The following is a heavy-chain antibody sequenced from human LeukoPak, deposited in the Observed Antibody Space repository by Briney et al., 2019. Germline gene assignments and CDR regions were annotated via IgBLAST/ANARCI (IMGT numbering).Heavy chain of an antibody. CDR1: GFIFNNYG. CDR2: ISNDGGGT. D-gene: IGHD3-22*01. V-gene: IGHV3-23*01. CDR3: AKGSSGYFFDL. J-gene: IGHJ4*02. Sequence: GGSLRLSCAASGFIFNNYGLVWVRQAPGKGLEWVSAISNDGGGTAYADFVKGRFSVSRDNSKNTLFLQMNSLRAEDTALYYCAKGSSGYFFDLWGQGTLVTVSS.